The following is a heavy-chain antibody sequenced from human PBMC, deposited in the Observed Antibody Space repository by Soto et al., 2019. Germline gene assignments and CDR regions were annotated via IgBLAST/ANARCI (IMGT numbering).Heavy chain of an antibody. D-gene: IGHD6-13*01. CDR1: GGSISSSSYY. CDR3: ASQSRVYYDYGMDV. CDR2: ICYSGST. V-gene: IGHV4-39*01. Sequence: SETLSLTCTVSGGSISSSSYYRVWIRQPPGKGLEWIGSICYSGSTYYNPSLKSRVTISVDTSKNQFSLKLSSVTAAYTAVYYCASQSRVYYDYGMDVWGQGTTVS. J-gene: IGHJ6*02.